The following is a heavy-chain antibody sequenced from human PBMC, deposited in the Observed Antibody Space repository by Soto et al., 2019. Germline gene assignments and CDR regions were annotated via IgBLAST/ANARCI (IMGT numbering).Heavy chain of an antibody. CDR3: AREGVRGMVV. J-gene: IGHJ6*02. CDR1: GYTFTSYD. CDR2: MNPNSANT. D-gene: IGHD3-16*01. V-gene: IGHV1-8*01. Sequence: QVQLVQSGAEVKKPGASVKVSCKASGYTFTSYDINWVRQATGQGLEWMGWMNPNSANTGYAQKLQGRVTMTVNTSLRTAYMELSSLRSEDSAVYYCAREGVRGMVVWGQWTTVTVSS.